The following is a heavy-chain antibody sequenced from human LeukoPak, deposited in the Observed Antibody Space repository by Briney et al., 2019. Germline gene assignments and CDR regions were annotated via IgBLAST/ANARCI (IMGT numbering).Heavy chain of an antibody. D-gene: IGHD3-16*02. J-gene: IGHJ6*02. Sequence: GGSLRLSCAASAFTFSSYDMHCVRQAPGKGLEWVSFISYDGSNEYYADSVKGRFTISRDNAKNTLYLRMDSLRGEDTAVYYCAKAGVTGYYYHGMDVWGQGTMVTVSS. CDR1: AFTFSSYD. V-gene: IGHV3-30*18. CDR3: AKAGVTGYYYHGMDV. CDR2: ISYDGSNE.